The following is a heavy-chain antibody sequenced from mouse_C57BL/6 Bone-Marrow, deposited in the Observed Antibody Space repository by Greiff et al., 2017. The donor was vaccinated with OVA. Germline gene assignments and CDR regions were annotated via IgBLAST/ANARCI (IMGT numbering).Heavy chain of an antibody. CDR3: ARFTTAAY. CDR1: GFTFSSYA. D-gene: IGHD1-2*01. J-gene: IGHJ3*01. V-gene: IGHV5-4*03. CDR2: ISDGGSYT. Sequence: EVMLVESGGGLVKPGGSLKLSCAASGFTFSSYAMSWVRQTPEKRLEWVATISDGGSYTYYPDNVKGRFTISRDNAKNNLYLQMSHLKSEDTAMYYCARFTTAAYWGQGTLVTVSA.